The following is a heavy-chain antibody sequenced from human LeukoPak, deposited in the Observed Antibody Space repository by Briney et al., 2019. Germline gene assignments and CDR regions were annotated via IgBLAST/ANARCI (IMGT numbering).Heavy chain of an antibody. J-gene: IGHJ4*02. V-gene: IGHV3-74*01. CDR3: IGSGGWPGY. Sequence: GGSLRLSCAASGFTFSSNWMHWVRQAPGKGLVWVSRIASDGSTVYADSVKGRFTISRDNAKDTVYLQMNSLRVEDTAVYYCIGSGGWPGYWGQGTLVTVSS. CDR1: GFTFSSNW. D-gene: IGHD1-26*01. CDR2: IASDGST.